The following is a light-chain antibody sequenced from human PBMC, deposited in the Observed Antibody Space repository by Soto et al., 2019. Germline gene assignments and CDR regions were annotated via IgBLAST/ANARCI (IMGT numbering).Light chain of an antibody. Sequence: EIVLTQSPGTLSLSPGERATLSCRASQSITSNYLAWYQQKPGQAPRLLIYLASNRAAGIPDRFSGSGSGEVIPLTINMLEPEDFAVYFCQQYGSSPWTFGQGTKVDIK. CDR2: LAS. CDR1: QSITSNY. J-gene: IGKJ1*01. CDR3: QQYGSSPWT. V-gene: IGKV3-20*01.